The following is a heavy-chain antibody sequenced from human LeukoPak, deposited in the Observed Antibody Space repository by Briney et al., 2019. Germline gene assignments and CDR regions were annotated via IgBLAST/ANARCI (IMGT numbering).Heavy chain of an antibody. CDR2: ISYDGSNK. J-gene: IGHJ5*02. V-gene: IGHV3-30-3*01. CDR3: ARARYYGSGPAEA. Sequence: GRSLRLSCAASGFTFSSYAMHWVRQAPGKGLEWVAVISYDGSNKYYADSVKGRFTISRDNSKNTLYLQMNSLRAEDTAVYYCARARYYGSGPAEAWGQGTLVTVSS. D-gene: IGHD3-10*01. CDR1: GFTFSSYA.